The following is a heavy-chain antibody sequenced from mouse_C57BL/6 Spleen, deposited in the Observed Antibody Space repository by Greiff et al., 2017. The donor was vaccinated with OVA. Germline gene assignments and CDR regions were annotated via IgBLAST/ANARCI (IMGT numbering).Heavy chain of an antibody. Sequence: QVQLQQPGPELVKPGASVKISCKASGYAFSSSWMNWVKQRPGKGLEWIGRIYPGDGDTNYNGKFKGKATLTADKSSSTAYMQLSSLTSEDSAVYFCAKLRRYFDVWGTGTTVTVSS. J-gene: IGHJ1*03. CDR3: AKLRRYFDV. V-gene: IGHV1-82*01. CDR2: IYPGDGDT. CDR1: GYAFSSSW. D-gene: IGHD1-2*01.